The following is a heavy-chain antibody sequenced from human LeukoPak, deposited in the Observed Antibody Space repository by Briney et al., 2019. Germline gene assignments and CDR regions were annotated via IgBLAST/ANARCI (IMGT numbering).Heavy chain of an antibody. CDR3: AKDKVAGLGGYFDY. J-gene: IGHJ4*02. CDR1: GFTFDDYT. D-gene: IGHD6-19*01. Sequence: GGSLRLSCAASGFTFDDYTMPWVRKAPGKGLEWVSLISWDGGSTYYADSVKGRFTISRDNSKNSLYLQMNSLRTEDTALYYCAKDKVAGLGGYFDYWGQGTLVTVSS. V-gene: IGHV3-43*01. CDR2: ISWDGGST.